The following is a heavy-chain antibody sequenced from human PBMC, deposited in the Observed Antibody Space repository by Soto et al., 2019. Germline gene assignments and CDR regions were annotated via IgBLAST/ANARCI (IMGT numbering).Heavy chain of an antibody. CDR2: INPKSAAT. Sequence: ASVKVSCKASGYSVSDYFMQWVRQAPGQGLEWVAWINPKSAATNYAKKFQGRVSLTWDTSLSTAYMELTRLRPDDTAVYYCARIKWGLDYYNGMDVWGQGTTVTVSS. D-gene: IGHD1-26*01. J-gene: IGHJ6*02. V-gene: IGHV1-2*02. CDR1: GYSVSDYF. CDR3: ARIKWGLDYYNGMDV.